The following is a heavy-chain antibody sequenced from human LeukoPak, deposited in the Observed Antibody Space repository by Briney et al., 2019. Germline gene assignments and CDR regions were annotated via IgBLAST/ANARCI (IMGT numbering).Heavy chain of an antibody. CDR1: GFSFSSYA. Sequence: GGSLRLSCAASGFSFSSYAMNWVRQAPGKGLEWVASIDSSSSHIYYADSVKGRFTISRDNTKSSLYPQMNSLRAEDMAVYYCARGYCGGDCYGDWGQGTLVTVSS. D-gene: IGHD2-21*02. V-gene: IGHV3-21*01. CDR3: ARGYCGGDCYGD. J-gene: IGHJ1*01. CDR2: IDSSSSHI.